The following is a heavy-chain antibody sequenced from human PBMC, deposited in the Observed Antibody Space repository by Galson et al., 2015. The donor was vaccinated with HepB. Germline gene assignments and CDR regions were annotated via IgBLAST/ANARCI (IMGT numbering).Heavy chain of an antibody. Sequence: SLRLSCAASGFTFSSYWMSWVRQAPGKGLEWVANIKQDGSEKYYVDSVKGRFTISRDNAKNSLYLQMNSLRAEDTAVYYCARDSCRDGYNRGCGLAYWGQGTLVTVSS. CDR2: IKQDGSEK. V-gene: IGHV3-7*03. D-gene: IGHD5-24*01. CDR1: GFTFSSYW. CDR3: ARDSCRDGYNRGCGLAY. J-gene: IGHJ4*02.